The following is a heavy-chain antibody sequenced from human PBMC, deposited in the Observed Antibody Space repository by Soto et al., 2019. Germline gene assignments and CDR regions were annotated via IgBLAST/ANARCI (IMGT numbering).Heavy chain of an antibody. CDR3: AKANTYYYDSSGNWFDP. V-gene: IGHV3-30-3*01. Sequence: PGGSLRLSCAASEFTFSNYAMHWVRQAPGKGLEWVAVISYDGSNKYYADSVKGRFTISRDNSKNTLYLQMNSLRAEDTAVYYCAKANTYYYDSSGNWFDPWGQGTLVTVSS. CDR1: EFTFSNYA. J-gene: IGHJ5*02. D-gene: IGHD3-22*01. CDR2: ISYDGSNK.